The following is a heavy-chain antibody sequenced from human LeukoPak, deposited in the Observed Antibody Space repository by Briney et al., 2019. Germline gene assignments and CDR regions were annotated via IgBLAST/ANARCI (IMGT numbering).Heavy chain of an antibody. CDR2: IHPGDSDT. Sequence: GESLKISCKGSGYSFTSYWIGWVRQMPGKGLEWMGVIHPGDSDTRYSPSFQGQVTISADKSISTAYLQWSSLKASDTAMYYCARHIRYCSGGTCYDYYMDVWGKGTTVTVSS. J-gene: IGHJ6*03. CDR1: GYSFTSYW. V-gene: IGHV5-51*01. D-gene: IGHD2-15*01. CDR3: ARHIRYCSGGTCYDYYMDV.